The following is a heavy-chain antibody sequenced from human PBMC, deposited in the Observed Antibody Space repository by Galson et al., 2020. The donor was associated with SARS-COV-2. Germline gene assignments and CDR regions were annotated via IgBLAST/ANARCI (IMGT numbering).Heavy chain of an antibody. D-gene: IGHD3-3*01. J-gene: IGHJ6*02. Sequence: GGSLRLSCAASAFTFHGSAIHWFPQASGKGLEWVGRIRRTAWRYAQVYAEPVKGRFSISRDDSQNMAYLQMNSLKTEDTAVYYCTRYFDFWSDEYGETPLARQVWGQGTTVTVSS. CDR3: TRYFDFWSDEYGETPLARQV. CDR1: AFTFHGSA. V-gene: IGHV3-73*01. CDR2: IRRTAWRYAQ.